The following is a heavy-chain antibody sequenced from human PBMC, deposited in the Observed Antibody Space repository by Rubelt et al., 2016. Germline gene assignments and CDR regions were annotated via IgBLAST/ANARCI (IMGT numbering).Heavy chain of an antibody. Sequence: QVQLVQSGAEVKKPGASVKVSCKASGYTFTTYGISWVRQAPGQGLEWMGWIRTYNGNTNYEQKLQGGGTLTTETSTSTAYMELRSLRSDDTAMYFCARGYCSSANCLFNWFDPWGQGTLVTVSS. CDR2: IRTYNGNT. J-gene: IGHJ5*02. CDR3: ARGYCSSANCLFNWFDP. CDR1: GYTFTTYG. V-gene: IGHV1-18*01. D-gene: IGHD2-2*01.